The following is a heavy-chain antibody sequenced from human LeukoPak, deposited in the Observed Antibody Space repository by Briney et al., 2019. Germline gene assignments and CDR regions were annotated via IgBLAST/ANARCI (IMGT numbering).Heavy chain of an antibody. D-gene: IGHD6-13*01. CDR1: GGSFSGYY. CDR2: INHSGST. Sequence: SETLSLTCAVYGGSFSGYYWSWIRQPPGKGLEWIGEINHSGSTNYNPSLKSRVTISVDTSKNQFSLKLSSVTAADTAVYYCARIAAAGSPTYFDYWGQGNPGHRLL. J-gene: IGHJ4*02. CDR3: ARIAAAGSPTYFDY. V-gene: IGHV4-34*01.